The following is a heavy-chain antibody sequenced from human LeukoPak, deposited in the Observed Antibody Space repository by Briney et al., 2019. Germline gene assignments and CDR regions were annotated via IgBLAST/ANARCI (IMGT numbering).Heavy chain of an antibody. CDR2: TYYRSKWYN. D-gene: IGHD1-26*01. CDR1: GDSVSSNIAA. V-gene: IGHV6-1*01. CDR3: AREGPVVGDNVVDY. J-gene: IGHJ4*02. Sequence: SQTLSLTCVISGDSVSSNIAAWNWIRQSPSRGLEWLGRTYYRSKWYNEYAVSVKSRIIINPDTSKNQFSLQLNSVTPEDTAVYYCAREGPVVGDNVVDYWGQGTLVTVSS.